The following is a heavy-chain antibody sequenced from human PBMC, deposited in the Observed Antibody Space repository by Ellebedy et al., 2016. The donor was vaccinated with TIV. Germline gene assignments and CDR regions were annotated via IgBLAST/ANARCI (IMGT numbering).Heavy chain of an antibody. Sequence: GESLKISCAASGFTFSSYAMSWVRQAPGKGLEWVSAISGSGGSTYYADSVKGRFTISRDNSKNTLYLQMNSLRAEDTAVYYCAKDRGVVVPAAYNDYWGQGTLVTVSS. D-gene: IGHD2-2*01. V-gene: IGHV3-23*01. CDR2: ISGSGGST. CDR1: GFTFSSYA. CDR3: AKDRGVVVPAAYNDY. J-gene: IGHJ4*02.